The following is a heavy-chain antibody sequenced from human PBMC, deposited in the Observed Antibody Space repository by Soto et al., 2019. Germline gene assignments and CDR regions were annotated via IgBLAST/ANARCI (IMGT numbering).Heavy chain of an antibody. Sequence: PGGSLRLSCAASGFTFSSYAMHWVRQAPGKGLEWVAVISYDGSNKYYADSVKGRFTISRDNSKNTLYLQMNSLRAEDTAVYYCARHTGYRSSWYSYDYWGQGTLVTVSS. V-gene: IGHV3-30-3*01. D-gene: IGHD6-13*01. CDR1: GFTFSSYA. CDR2: ISYDGSNK. J-gene: IGHJ4*02. CDR3: ARHTGYRSSWYSYDY.